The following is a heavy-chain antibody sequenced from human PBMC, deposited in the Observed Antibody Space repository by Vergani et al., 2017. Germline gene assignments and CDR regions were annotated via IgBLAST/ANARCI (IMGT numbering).Heavy chain of an antibody. CDR1: GFTFSSYW. Sequence: QLLESGGGLVQPGGSLRLSCAASGFTFSSYWMSWVRQAPGKGLEWVANIKQDGSEKYYVDSVKGRFTISRDNAKNSLYLQMNSLRAEDTAVYYCARGRYCSSTSCSRYWYFDLWGRGTLVTVSS. CDR2: IKQDGSEK. CDR3: ARGRYCSSTSCSRYWYFDL. J-gene: IGHJ2*01. V-gene: IGHV3-7*01. D-gene: IGHD2-2*01.